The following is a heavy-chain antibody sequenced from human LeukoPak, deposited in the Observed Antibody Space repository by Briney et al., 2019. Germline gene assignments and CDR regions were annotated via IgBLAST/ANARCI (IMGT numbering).Heavy chain of an antibody. D-gene: IGHD3-9*01. CDR3: AKRLSASDWFEVDY. Sequence: GGSLRLSCTASGFTFSTYAMTWVRQAPGKGLEWVSTIDSVRNTHYADSVKGRFTISRDNSKNTVHLQMNSLRAEDTAVYYCAKRLSASDWFEVDYWGQGTLVTVSS. V-gene: IGHV3-23*01. CDR1: GFTFSTYA. CDR2: IDSVRNT. J-gene: IGHJ4*02.